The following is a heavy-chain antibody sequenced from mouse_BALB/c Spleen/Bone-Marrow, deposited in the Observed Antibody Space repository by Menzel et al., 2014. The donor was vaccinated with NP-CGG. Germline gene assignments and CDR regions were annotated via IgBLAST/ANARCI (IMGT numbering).Heavy chain of an antibody. CDR2: INPNNGGT. D-gene: IGHD2-3*01. CDR3: ARGWLLRHYFDY. V-gene: IGHV1-18*01. Sequence: SGPDLVKPGASVKISCKTSGYTFTEYTMHWVKRSHVKSLEWIGGINPNNGGTSYSQKFKGKATWTVDKSSSTAYMELRSLTSEDSAVYYCARGWLLRHYFDYWGQGTTLTVSA. CDR1: GYTFTEYT. J-gene: IGHJ2*01.